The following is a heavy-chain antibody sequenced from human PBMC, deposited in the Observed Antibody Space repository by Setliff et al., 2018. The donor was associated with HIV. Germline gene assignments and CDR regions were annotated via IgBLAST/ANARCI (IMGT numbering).Heavy chain of an antibody. CDR2: ISSDGSNK. Sequence: GGSLRLSCAASGFSVSDHFMEWVRQAPGRGLEWMAVISSDGSNKYYADSVKGRFTVSRDNSKNTLFLQMNSLRAEDTAVYYCARDMGVLLMLRVFDYWGQGTLVTVSS. CDR3: ARDMGVLLMLRVFDY. J-gene: IGHJ4*02. D-gene: IGHD2-8*01. CDR1: GFSVSDHF. V-gene: IGHV3-30*03.